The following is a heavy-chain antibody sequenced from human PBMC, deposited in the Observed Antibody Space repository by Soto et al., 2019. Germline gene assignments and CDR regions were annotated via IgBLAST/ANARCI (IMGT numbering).Heavy chain of an antibody. V-gene: IGHV3-74*01. J-gene: IGHJ5*02. CDR2: INSDGSST. Sequence: PGGSLRLSCAASGFTFSSYWMHWVRQAPGKGLVWVSRINSDGSSTSYADSVKGRFTISRDNAKNTLYLQMNSLRAEDTAVYYCARATYYYDSSGYYSWFDPWGQGTLVTVSS. CDR3: ARATYYYDSSGYYSWFDP. CDR1: GFTFSSYW. D-gene: IGHD3-22*01.